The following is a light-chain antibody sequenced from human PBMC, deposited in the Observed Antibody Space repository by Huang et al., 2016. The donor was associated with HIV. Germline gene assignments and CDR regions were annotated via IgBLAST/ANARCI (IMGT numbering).Light chain of an antibody. Sequence: EIVLTQSPATLSLSPGEGATLSCRASQSIGSYLAWYQQRPGQAPRLLIYDASVRATGIPARFSGRGSGTDFTLTISSLEPEDFAVYCCQQRNNWPPWTFGQGTKVELK. V-gene: IGKV3-11*01. CDR2: DAS. CDR1: QSIGSY. CDR3: QQRNNWPPWT. J-gene: IGKJ1*01.